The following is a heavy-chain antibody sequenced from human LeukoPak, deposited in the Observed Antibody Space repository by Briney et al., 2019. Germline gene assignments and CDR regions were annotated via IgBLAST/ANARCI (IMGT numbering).Heavy chain of an antibody. V-gene: IGHV1-69*04. D-gene: IGHD6-13*01. Sequence: GASVKVSCKASGGTFSSYAISWVRQAPGQGLEWMGRIIPILGIANYAQKFQGRVTMTRNTSISTAYMELSSLRSEDTAVYYCARAQDSSPHLNWFDPWGQGTLVTVSS. CDR2: IIPILGIA. CDR3: ARAQDSSPHLNWFDP. CDR1: GGTFSSYA. J-gene: IGHJ5*02.